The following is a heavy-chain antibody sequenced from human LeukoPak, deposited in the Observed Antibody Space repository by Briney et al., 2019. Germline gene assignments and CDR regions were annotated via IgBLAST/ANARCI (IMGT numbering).Heavy chain of an antibody. D-gene: IGHD2-2*01. Sequence: GGSLRLSCAASGFTFSNAWMSWVRQAPGKGLEWVGRIRSKTDGGTTDYAAPVKGRFTISRDDSRNTLYLQMSSLKTEDTAVYYCTKSLDCSRTSCDSWGQGTLVTVSS. CDR3: TKSLDCSRTSCDS. J-gene: IGHJ5*01. CDR1: GFTFSNAW. V-gene: IGHV3-15*01. CDR2: IRSKTDGGTT.